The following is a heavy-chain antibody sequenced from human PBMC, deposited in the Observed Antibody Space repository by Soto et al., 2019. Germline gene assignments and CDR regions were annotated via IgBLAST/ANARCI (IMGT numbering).Heavy chain of an antibody. CDR1: GYTFTSYG. D-gene: IGHD1-26*01. CDR3: SLGGTYGAAFDI. CDR2: ISTYNGNT. V-gene: IGHV1-18*01. J-gene: IGHJ3*02. Sequence: ASVKVSCKASGYTFTSYGISWVRQAPGQGLEWMGWISTYNGNTNYAQKLQGRVTMTIDTSTSTVYMELRSLRSDAEAVSFCSLGGTYGAAFDIWGQGTMVTVSS.